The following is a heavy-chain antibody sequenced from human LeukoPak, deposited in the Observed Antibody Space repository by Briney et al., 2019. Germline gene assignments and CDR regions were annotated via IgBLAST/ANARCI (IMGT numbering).Heavy chain of an antibody. CDR1: GLTFSDYY. CDR2: ISSSGSTI. V-gene: IGHV3-11*01. J-gene: IGHJ4*02. D-gene: IGHD3-22*01. Sequence: TGGSLRLSCAASGLTFSDYYMSWIRQAPGKGLEWVSYISSSGSTIYYADSVKGRFTISRDNAKNSLYLQMNSLRAEDTAVYYCARLYYYDSSGHLDYWGQGTLVTVSS. CDR3: ARLYYYDSSGHLDY.